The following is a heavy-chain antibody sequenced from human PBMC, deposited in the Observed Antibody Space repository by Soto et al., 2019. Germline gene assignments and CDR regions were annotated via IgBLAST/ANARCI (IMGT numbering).Heavy chain of an antibody. CDR3: ARALGSWGSYYFDH. Sequence: QITLKESGPTLVRPTQTLTLTCTVTGFSLDTWGVGVGWIRQPPGKAPEWLALIYWDDDKRYSPSLKNRLTITTDTSKNQVVLTVTNMDSVDTVTYYCARALGSWGSYYFDHWGQGTLVTVSS. V-gene: IGHV2-5*02. CDR1: GFSLDTWGVG. D-gene: IGHD3-16*01. CDR2: IYWDDDK. J-gene: IGHJ4*02.